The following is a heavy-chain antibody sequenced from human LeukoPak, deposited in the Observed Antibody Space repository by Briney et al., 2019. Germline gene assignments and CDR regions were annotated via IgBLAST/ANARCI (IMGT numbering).Heavy chain of an antibody. CDR3: ERSTSYHFDS. J-gene: IGHJ4*02. CDR1: GFTVSTTY. CDR2: IYAGGAA. Sequence: PGGSLRLSCAASGFTVSTTYLSLVRQAPGKGLEWVSVIYAGGAAYYADYVKGRFTISRDTSNNTLILQMHSLGVEDTAVYYCERSTSYHFDSCGQGTLVTVSS. V-gene: IGHV3-53*01. D-gene: IGHD2-2*01.